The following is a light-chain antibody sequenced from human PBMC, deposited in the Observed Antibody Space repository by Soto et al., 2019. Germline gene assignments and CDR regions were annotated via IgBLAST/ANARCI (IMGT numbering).Light chain of an antibody. CDR1: QDISNY. V-gene: IGKV1-17*01. CDR2: AAS. CDR3: LQHNTYPLP. Sequence: DIQMTQSPSSLSASVGDRVTITCQASQDISNYLNWYQQKPGKSPKRLIDAASSLQSGVPSRFSGSGSGTEFTLTISSLQPEDFATYYCLQHNTYPLPFGVGTKLDIK. J-gene: IGKJ4*01.